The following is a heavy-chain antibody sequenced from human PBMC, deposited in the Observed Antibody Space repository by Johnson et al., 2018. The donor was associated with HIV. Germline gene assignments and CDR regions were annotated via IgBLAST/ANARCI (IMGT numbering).Heavy chain of an antibody. V-gene: IGHV3-23*04. CDR3: ARDSATNDYGGKGDAFDI. CDR1: AFTFSSYA. CDR2: ISGSGGSP. J-gene: IGHJ3*02. Sequence: VKLVESGGGLVQPGGSLRLSCAASAFTFSSYAMSWVRQAPGKGLEWVSAISGSGGSPYYADSVKGRFTISRDNSKNTLYLQMNSLRAEDTAVYYCARDSATNDYGGKGDAFDIWGQGTMVTVSS. D-gene: IGHD4-23*01.